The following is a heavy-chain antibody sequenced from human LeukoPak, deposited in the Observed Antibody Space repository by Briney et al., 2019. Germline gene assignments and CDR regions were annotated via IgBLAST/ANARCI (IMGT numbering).Heavy chain of an antibody. CDR1: GGSLSSYY. Sequence: SETLSLTCTVSGGSLSSYYWNWIRQPAGKGLEWIGRIYTSGSTNYNPSLKSRVTMSVDTSKNQFSLKPSSVTAADTAVYYCASATITMIVVVGAFDIWGQGTMVTVSS. J-gene: IGHJ3*02. V-gene: IGHV4-4*07. CDR3: ASATITMIVVVGAFDI. CDR2: IYTSGST. D-gene: IGHD3-22*01.